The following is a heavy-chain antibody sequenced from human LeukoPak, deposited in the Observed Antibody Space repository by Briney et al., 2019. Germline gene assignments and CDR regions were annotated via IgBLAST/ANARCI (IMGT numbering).Heavy chain of an antibody. Sequence: ASVKVSCKASGYTFTDYYIHWVRQAPGQGLEWMGIINPSGGSTSYAQKFQGRVTMTRDMSTSTVYMELSSLRSEDTAVYYCARGGVVYYDFWSGYPGGEYWGQGTLVTVSS. CDR1: GYTFTDYY. J-gene: IGHJ4*02. CDR3: ARGGVVYYDFWSGYPGGEY. CDR2: INPSGGST. V-gene: IGHV1-46*01. D-gene: IGHD3-3*01.